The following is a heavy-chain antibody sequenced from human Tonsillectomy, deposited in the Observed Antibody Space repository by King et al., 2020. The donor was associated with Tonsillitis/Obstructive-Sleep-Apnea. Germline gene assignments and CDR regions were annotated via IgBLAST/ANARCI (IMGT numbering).Heavy chain of an antibody. V-gene: IGHV1-69*01. CDR1: GGTFSSYA. CDR2: IIPLFGTA. Sequence: VQLVQSGAEVKKPGSSVKVSCKASGGTFSSYAISWVRQAPGQGLEWMGGIIPLFGTANYAQKFQGRVTITADESTSTAYMELSSLRSEDTAVYYCARGVVVVPAAGYYYYYYMDVWGKGTTVTVSS. D-gene: IGHD2-2*01. CDR3: ARGVVVVPAAGYYYYYYMDV. J-gene: IGHJ6*03.